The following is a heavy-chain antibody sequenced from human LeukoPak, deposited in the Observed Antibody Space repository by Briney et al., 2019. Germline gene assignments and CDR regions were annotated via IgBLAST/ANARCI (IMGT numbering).Heavy chain of an antibody. CDR1: GFTFSCYA. J-gene: IGHJ6*03. CDR2: IQYDGRNK. CDR3: AKDKNDSGDYSSMDV. D-gene: IGHD4-17*01. Sequence: PGGSLRLSCAASGFTFSCYAMLWVRQAPGKWLEWVAFIQYDGRNKCCADSVKGRFTVSRDNSKNTLYLQMNSLRVEDTAIYYCAKDKNDSGDYSSMDVWGKGTTVTVSS. V-gene: IGHV3-30*02.